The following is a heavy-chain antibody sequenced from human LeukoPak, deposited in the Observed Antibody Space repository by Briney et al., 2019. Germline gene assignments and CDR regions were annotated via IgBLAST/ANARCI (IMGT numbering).Heavy chain of an antibody. J-gene: IGHJ4*02. CDR2: IRTTAEGAKYA. D-gene: IGHD3-9*01. V-gene: IGHV3-48*02. CDR1: GFSFTDYP. CDR3: ATDQRYAFDY. Sequence: GGSERLSCATSGFSFTDYPMNWVRQAPGKGLEWISNIRTTAEGAKYAYYADSVKGRVTISRDDGKNTLYLHMNSLRDDDTAVYYCATDQRYAFDYWGQGIMVTVSS.